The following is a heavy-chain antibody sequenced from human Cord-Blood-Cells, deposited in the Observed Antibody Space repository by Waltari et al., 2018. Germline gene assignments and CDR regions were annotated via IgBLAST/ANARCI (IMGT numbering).Heavy chain of an antibody. CDR2: INAGNGNT. Sequence: QVQLVQSGAEVKKPGASVKVSSKASGYTFNSYAMHCVRQAHGQRLEWMGWINAGNGNTKYSQKFQGRVTITRDTSVSTAYMELSSLRSEDTAVYYCARAGVWGSGNLVWDYWGQGTLVTVSS. V-gene: IGHV1-3*01. CDR3: ARAGVWGSGNLVWDY. J-gene: IGHJ4*02. D-gene: IGHD3-10*01. CDR1: GYTFNSYA.